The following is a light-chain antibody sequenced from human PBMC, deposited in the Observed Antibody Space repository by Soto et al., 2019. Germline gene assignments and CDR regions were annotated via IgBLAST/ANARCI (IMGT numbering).Light chain of an antibody. CDR2: DVG. CDR3: CSYAGYYTLS. V-gene: IGLV2-11*01. CDR1: SSDIGDYTH. Sequence: QSALTQPASVSGSPGQSITISCTGTSSDIGDYTHVSWYQQHPGKAPKLMIYDVGKRPSGVPDRFSGSKSANAASLTISGLQAEDEADYYCCSYAGYYTLSFGGETKLTVL. J-gene: IGLJ2*01.